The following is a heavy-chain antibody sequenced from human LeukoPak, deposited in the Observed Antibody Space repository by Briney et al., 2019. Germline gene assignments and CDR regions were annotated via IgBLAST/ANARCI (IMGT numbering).Heavy chain of an antibody. V-gene: IGHV3-11*05. CDR2: ISSSSSYT. CDR3: AREGGYGSGRGWFDP. Sequence: GGSLRLSCAASGFTFSDYYMTWIRQAPGKGLEWVSYISSSSSYTEYADSVKGRFTISRDNTKNSVYLQMNSLRADDTAVYYCAREGGYGSGRGWFDPWGQGTLVTVSS. J-gene: IGHJ5*02. CDR1: GFTFSDYY. D-gene: IGHD3-10*01.